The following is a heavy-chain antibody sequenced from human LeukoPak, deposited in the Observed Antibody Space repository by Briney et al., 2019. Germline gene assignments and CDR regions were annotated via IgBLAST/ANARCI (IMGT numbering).Heavy chain of an antibody. J-gene: IGHJ4*02. D-gene: IGHD1-1*01. CDR3: SSGNYFDS. V-gene: IGHV3-7*01. Sequence: PGGSLRLSCAASGFTFSDYYMSWIRQAPGKGLEWVANINQDGTEKHYLDSVRGRFTISRDNAKKSLYLQMNSLRAEDTAVYFCSSGNYFDSWGQGTLVTVSS. CDR1: GFTFSDYY. CDR2: INQDGTEK.